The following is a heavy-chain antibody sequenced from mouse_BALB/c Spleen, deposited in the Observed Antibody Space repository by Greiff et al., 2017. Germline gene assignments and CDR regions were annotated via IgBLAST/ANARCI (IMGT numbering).Heavy chain of an antibody. Sequence: VQLKESGAELVKPGASVKLSCTASGFNIKDTYMHWVKQRPEQGLEWIGRIDPANGNTKYDPKFQGKATITADTSSNTAYLQLSSLTSEDTAVYYCARDYDGYYRFAYWGQGTLVTVSA. J-gene: IGHJ3*01. CDR1: GFNIKDTY. CDR3: ARDYDGYYRFAY. V-gene: IGHV14-3*02. D-gene: IGHD2-3*01. CDR2: IDPANGNT.